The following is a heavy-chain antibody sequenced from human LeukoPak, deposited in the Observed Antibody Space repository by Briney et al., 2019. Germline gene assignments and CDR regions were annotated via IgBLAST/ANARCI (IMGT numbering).Heavy chain of an antibody. D-gene: IGHD3-3*01. V-gene: IGHV4-38-2*01. CDR1: GYSISSGYY. CDR3: ARRQLHYDFWSGDDWYFDL. J-gene: IGHJ2*01. Sequence: PSETLSLTCAVSGYSISSGYYWGWIRQPPGEGLEWIASIYHSGSTYYNPPLKSRVTISLDTSKNQFSLKLSSVTAADTAVYYCARRQLHYDFWSGDDWYFDLWGRGTLVTVSS. CDR2: IYHSGST.